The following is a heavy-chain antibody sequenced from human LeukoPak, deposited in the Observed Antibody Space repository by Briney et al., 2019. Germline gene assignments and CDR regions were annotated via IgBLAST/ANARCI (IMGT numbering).Heavy chain of an antibody. Sequence: ASVKVSCKASGHTFTSYGISWVRQAPGQGLEWMGWISAYNGNTIYAQKVQGRVTMTTDTSTSTAYMELRNLRSDDTAVYYCARVPPYCSGGSCFLFDYWGQGTLVTVSS. CDR3: ARVPPYCSGGSCFLFDY. CDR1: GHTFTSYG. CDR2: ISAYNGNT. D-gene: IGHD2-15*01. J-gene: IGHJ4*02. V-gene: IGHV1-18*01.